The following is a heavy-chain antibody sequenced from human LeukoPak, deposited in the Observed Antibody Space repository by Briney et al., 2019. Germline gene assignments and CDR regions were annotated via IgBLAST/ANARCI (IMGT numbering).Heavy chain of an antibody. J-gene: IGHJ4*02. V-gene: IGHV1-69*06. CDR3: ASSNIAVAVPTYIDY. Sequence: SVKVSCKASGGTFSSYGISWVRQAPGQGLEWKGGIIPIFGTAYYAQNFHDRVTITADKSTSTAYMELSSLRSEDTAVYYCASSNIAVAVPTYIDYWGQGTLVTVSS. CDR1: GGTFSSYG. D-gene: IGHD6-19*01. CDR2: IIPIFGTA.